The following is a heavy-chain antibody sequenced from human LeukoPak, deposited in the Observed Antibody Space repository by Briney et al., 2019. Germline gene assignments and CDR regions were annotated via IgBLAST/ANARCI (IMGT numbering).Heavy chain of an antibody. CDR3: ARSDDYGDYGQRKAIDI. Sequence: PSETLSLTCIVSGGSISSGNYYWSWIRHPPGKGLEWIGYIYHSGTTYYNPSLKSRVTISVDRSKNQFSLKLSSVTAADTAVYYCARSDDYGDYGQRKAIDIWGQGTMVTVSS. J-gene: IGHJ3*02. CDR2: IYHSGTT. D-gene: IGHD4-17*01. V-gene: IGHV4-30-2*01. CDR1: GGSISSGNYY.